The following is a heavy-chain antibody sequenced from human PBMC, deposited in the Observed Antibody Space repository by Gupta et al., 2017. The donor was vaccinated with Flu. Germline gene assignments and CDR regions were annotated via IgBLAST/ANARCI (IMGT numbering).Heavy chain of an antibody. D-gene: IGHD3-10*01. Sequence: EVQLVESGGGLVKPGGSLRLSCEASGLVFSVYTFNWVRQAPGKGLEWVSSMNTNGHIYYADAVKGRFTISRDNAKSSLFLQMNSLRVEDTAVYYCTRGGSISHGSGSHYNGDWGQGTLVTVSS. V-gene: IGHV3-21*01. CDR1: GLVFSVYT. J-gene: IGHJ1*01. CDR3: TRGGSISHGSGSHYNGD. CDR2: MNTNGHI.